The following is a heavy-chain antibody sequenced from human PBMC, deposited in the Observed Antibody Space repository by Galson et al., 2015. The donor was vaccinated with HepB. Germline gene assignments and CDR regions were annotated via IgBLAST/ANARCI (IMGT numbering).Heavy chain of an antibody. V-gene: IGHV3-9*01. J-gene: IGHJ4*02. CDR2: ISWNSGSI. D-gene: IGHD3-22*01. CDR3: AKDYRYDSSGDFDY. Sequence: SLRLSCAASGFTFDDYAMHWVRQAPGKGLEWVSGISWNSGSIGYADSVKGRFTISRDNTKNSLYLQMNSLRAEDTALYYCAKDYRYDSSGDFDYWGQGTLVTVFS. CDR1: GFTFDDYA.